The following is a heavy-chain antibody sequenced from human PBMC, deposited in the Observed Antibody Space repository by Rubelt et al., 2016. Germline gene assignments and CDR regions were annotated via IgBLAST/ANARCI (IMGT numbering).Heavy chain of an antibody. V-gene: IGHV3-30*18. CDR3: AKDLSSGWYPGDFDY. CDR1: GFTFSSYG. CDR2: ISYDGSNK. J-gene: IGHJ4*02. D-gene: IGHD6-19*01. Sequence: LVDSGGGVVQPGRSLRLSCAASGFTFSSYGMHWVRQAPGKGLEWVAVISYDGSNKYYADSVKGRFTISRDNSKNTLYLQMNSLRAEDTAGYYCAKDLSSGWYPGDFDYWGQGTLDTVSS.